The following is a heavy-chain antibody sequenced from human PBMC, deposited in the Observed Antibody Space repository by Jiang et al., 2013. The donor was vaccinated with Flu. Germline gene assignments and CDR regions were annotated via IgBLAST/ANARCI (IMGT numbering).Heavy chain of an antibody. Sequence: LLKPSETLSLTCTVSGGSISRYYWSWIRQPPGKGLEWIGCVYYRGKTNYNPSLRSRVTMSVDTSKNQFSLKLTSVTAADTAVYFCAREPHPLPNNWFDPWGQGTLATSPQ. CDR1: GGSISRYY. V-gene: IGHV4-59*01. CDR2: VYYRGKT. D-gene: IGHD2-15*01. CDR3: AREPHPLPNNWFDP. J-gene: IGHJ5*02.